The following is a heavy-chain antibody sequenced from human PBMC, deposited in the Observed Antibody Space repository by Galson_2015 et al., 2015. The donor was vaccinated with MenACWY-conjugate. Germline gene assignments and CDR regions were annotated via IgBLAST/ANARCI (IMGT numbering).Heavy chain of an antibody. J-gene: IGHJ6*02. CDR1: GFTFSDHY. Sequence: SLRLSCAASGFTFSDHYMDWVRQAPGKGLEWLGRTRNKGYTTKYAASVAGRFTISRDDSKNSLYLQMDSLKTEDTAVYYCVRGSSGWRGMDIWGQGTTVTVSS. V-gene: IGHV3-72*01. CDR3: VRGSSGWRGMDI. D-gene: IGHD6-19*01. CDR2: TRNKGYTT.